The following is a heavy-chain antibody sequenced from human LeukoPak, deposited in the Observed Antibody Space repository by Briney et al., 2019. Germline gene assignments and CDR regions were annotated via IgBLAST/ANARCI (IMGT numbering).Heavy chain of an antibody. D-gene: IGHD5-18*01. CDR1: GGSISSYY. CDR2: IYTSGST. Sequence: SETLSLTCTVSGGSISSYYWSWIRQPAGKGLEWIGRIYTSGSTNYNPSLKSRVTISVDTSKNQFSLKLSSVTAADTAVYYCARLPITPPRDTAMIYFDYWGQGTLVTVSS. CDR3: ARLPITPPRDTAMIYFDY. J-gene: IGHJ4*02. V-gene: IGHV4-4*07.